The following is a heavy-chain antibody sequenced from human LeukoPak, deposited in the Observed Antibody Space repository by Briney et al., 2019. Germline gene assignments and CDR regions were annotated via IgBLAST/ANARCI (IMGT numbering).Heavy chain of an antibody. CDR3: ASPRSGQSFDI. D-gene: IGHD6-19*01. Sequence: GGSLRLSCAASGFTFSNYAMSWVRQAPGKGLEWVSAITGSAGGTYYADSVKGRFTVSRDNSKNTLYLQMNSLRAEDTAVYYCASPRSGQSFDIWGQGTMVTVSS. CDR1: GFTFSNYA. V-gene: IGHV3-23*01. J-gene: IGHJ3*02. CDR2: ITGSAGGT.